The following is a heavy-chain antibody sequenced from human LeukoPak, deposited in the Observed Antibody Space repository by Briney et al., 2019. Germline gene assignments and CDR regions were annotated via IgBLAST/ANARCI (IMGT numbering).Heavy chain of an antibody. Sequence: ALRLSCAASGFTFDDYAMHWVRQAPGKGLEWVSGISWNSGSIGYAGSVKGRFTISRDNAKNSLYLQMNSLRAEDTALYYCAKGGRYYDILTGSYHYYGMDVWGQGTTVTVSS. CDR3: AKGGRYYDILTGSYHYYGMDV. J-gene: IGHJ6*02. V-gene: IGHV3-9*01. CDR1: GFTFDDYA. CDR2: ISWNSGSI. D-gene: IGHD3-9*01.